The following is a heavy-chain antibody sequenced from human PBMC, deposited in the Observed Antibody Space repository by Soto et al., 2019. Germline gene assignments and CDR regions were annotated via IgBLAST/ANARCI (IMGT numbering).Heavy chain of an antibody. CDR2: IYYSGST. D-gene: IGHD1-26*01. J-gene: IGHJ4*02. V-gene: IGHV4-39*01. CDR1: GGSISSYY. Sequence: ETLSLTCTVSGGSISSYYWSWIRQPPGKGLEWIGSIYYSGSTYYNPSLKSRVTISVDTSKNQFSLKLSSVTAADTAVYYCARRAEWELPYYFDYWGQGTLVTVSS. CDR3: ARRAEWELPYYFDY.